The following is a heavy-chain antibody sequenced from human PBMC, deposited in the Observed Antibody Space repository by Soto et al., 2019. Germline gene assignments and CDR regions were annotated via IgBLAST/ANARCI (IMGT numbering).Heavy chain of an antibody. J-gene: IGHJ4*02. Sequence: SETLSLTGAVSGGSISSYDWSWIRQPPGKGLEWIGYIYYSGSTNYNPSLKSRVTISVDTSKNQFSLKLSSVTAADTAVYYCARTAGYCISTSCYALDYWGQGTLVTVSS. CDR3: ARTAGYCISTSCYALDY. CDR1: GGSISSYD. V-gene: IGHV4-59*01. CDR2: IYYSGST. D-gene: IGHD2-2*01.